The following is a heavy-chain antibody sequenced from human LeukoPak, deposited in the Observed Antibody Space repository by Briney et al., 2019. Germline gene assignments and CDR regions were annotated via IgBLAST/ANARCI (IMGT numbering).Heavy chain of an antibody. CDR2: VNENGRET. J-gene: IGHJ4*02. CDR1: GFTFRSFY. CDR3: AKDEVGGHFEY. V-gene: IGHV3-7*01. Sequence: PGGSLRLSCAASGFTFRSFYMSWVRQAPGKGLEWVAKVNENGRETHYADSEKGRFTISRDNAKNSVSLQMNNVRADDTAVYYCAKDEVGGHFEYWGQGILVTVSS.